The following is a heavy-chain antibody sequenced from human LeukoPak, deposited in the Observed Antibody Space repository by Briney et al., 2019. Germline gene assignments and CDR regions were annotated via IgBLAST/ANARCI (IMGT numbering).Heavy chain of an antibody. CDR1: GYTFNTYG. J-gene: IGHJ4*02. D-gene: IGHD3-22*01. Sequence: ASVKVSCKPYGYTFNTYGITWVRQAPGQGLEWMGWISPYNGNTNYAQKFQGRVTLTTDTSTSTAYMELRSLRSDDTAVYYCARITFPNYYDSSGRFYYFDYWGQGTLVTVSS. V-gene: IGHV1-18*01. CDR2: ISPYNGNT. CDR3: ARITFPNYYDSSGRFYYFDY.